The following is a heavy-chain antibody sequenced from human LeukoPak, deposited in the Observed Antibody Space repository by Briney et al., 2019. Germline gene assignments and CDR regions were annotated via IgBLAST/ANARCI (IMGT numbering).Heavy chain of an antibody. CDR2: IIPILGIA. J-gene: IGHJ4*02. Sequence: SVKVSCKASGGTFSSYAISWVRQAPGQGLEWMGRIIPILGIANYAQKFQGRVTITADKSTSTAYMELSSLRSEDTAVYYCAVEGSSGSYYFDYWGQGTLVTVSS. CDR3: AVEGSSGSYYFDY. V-gene: IGHV1-69*04. CDR1: GGTFSSYA. D-gene: IGHD1-26*01.